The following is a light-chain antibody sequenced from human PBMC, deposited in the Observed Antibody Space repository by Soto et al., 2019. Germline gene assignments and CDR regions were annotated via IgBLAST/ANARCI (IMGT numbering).Light chain of an antibody. CDR3: QKRSNWPALT. CDR2: DAS. CDR1: QSVSSY. J-gene: IGKJ4*01. Sequence: EIVLTQSPATLSLSPGERATLSCRASQSVSSYLAWYQQKPGQAPRLLIYDASNRATGIPARFSGSGSGTDSTLTISSLEPEDCAVCDCQKRSNWPALTFGGGTKVEIK. V-gene: IGKV3-11*01.